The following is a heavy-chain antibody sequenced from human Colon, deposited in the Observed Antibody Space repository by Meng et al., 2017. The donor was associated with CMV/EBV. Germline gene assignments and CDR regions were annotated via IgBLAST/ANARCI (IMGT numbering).Heavy chain of an antibody. CDR2: ISARSEST. CDR3: AKLRDLEWPDYFDS. CDR1: GFTFNTYG. D-gene: IGHD3-3*01. V-gene: IGHV3-23*01. Sequence: GESLKISCAASGFTFNTYGMSWVRQTPGKGLEWVSSISARSESTYYADSVKGRFIISRDNTRNTLSLQLNSLRGEDMALYYCAKLRDLEWPDYFDSWGQGTLVTVSS. J-gene: IGHJ4*02.